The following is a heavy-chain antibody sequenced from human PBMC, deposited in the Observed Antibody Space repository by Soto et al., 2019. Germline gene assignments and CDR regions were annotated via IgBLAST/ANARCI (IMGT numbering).Heavy chain of an antibody. CDR2: ISGSGGST. Sequence: GGSLRLSCAASGFTFSSYAMSWVRQAPGKGLEWVSAISGSGGSTYYADSVKGRFTISRDNSKNTLYLQMNSMRAEDKAVDYCAKDGGDSYGQYYVDYWGQGTLVTVSS. J-gene: IGHJ4*02. D-gene: IGHD5-18*01. V-gene: IGHV3-23*01. CDR3: AKDGGDSYGQYYVDY. CDR1: GFTFSSYA.